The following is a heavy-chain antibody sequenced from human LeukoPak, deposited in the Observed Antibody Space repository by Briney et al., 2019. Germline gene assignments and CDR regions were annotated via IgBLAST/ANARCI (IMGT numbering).Heavy chain of an antibody. Sequence: WETLSLTCAVSGVSFSGYYWSWVRQPPGKGLEWMVEIKHSGSANYNPSLKSRVTILLENSKTQFSLKMSSVPDADTAVYYCASGGIAAAGTRFDPWGQGTLVTVSS. J-gene: IGHJ5*02. V-gene: IGHV4-34*01. D-gene: IGHD6-13*01. CDR2: IKHSGSA. CDR3: ASGGIAAAGTRFDP. CDR1: GVSFSGYY.